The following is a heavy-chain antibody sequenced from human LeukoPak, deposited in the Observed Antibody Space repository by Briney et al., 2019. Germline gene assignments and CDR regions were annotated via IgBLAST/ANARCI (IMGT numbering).Heavy chain of an antibody. V-gene: IGHV4-39*01. CDR2: IYYSGST. D-gene: IGHD2-15*01. CDR3: ARHPGGVGDWFDP. J-gene: IGHJ5*02. Sequence: SETLSLTCTVSGGSISSSSYYWGWIRQPPGKGLEWIGSIYYSGSTYYNPSLKSRVTISVDTSKNQFSLKLSSVTAADMAVYYCARHPGGVGDWFDPWGQGTLVTVSS. CDR1: GGSISSSSYY.